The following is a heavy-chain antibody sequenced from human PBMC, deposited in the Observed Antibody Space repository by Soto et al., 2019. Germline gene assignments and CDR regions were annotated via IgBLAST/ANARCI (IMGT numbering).Heavy chain of an antibody. Sequence: ASVKVSCKVSGDTLTELSIHWVRQAPGKGLEYMGGFDPEDGEAMYAQNFQGRVTMTEDTSTDTSYMELSSLTSEDTAVYYCAKAYSGVYCGCLDPWGQGTLVTVSS. CDR1: GDTLTELS. V-gene: IGHV1-24*01. D-gene: IGHD1-26*01. CDR3: AKAYSGVYCGCLDP. J-gene: IGHJ5*02. CDR2: FDPEDGEA.